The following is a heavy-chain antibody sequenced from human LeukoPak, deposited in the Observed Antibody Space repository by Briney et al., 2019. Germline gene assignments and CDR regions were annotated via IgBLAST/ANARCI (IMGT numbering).Heavy chain of an antibody. CDR1: GDSVSSKNGA. J-gene: IGHJ4*02. CDR2: TYHRSKWYN. CDR3: ARDFGTTGWHTFDY. Sequence: SQTLSLTCVVSGDSVSSKNGAWNWIRQSPSRGLEWLGRTYHRSKWYNDYAESMEGRMTISQDTSKNQYSLHLNSVTPDDTAVYYCARDFGTTGWHTFDYWGQRTLVTVSS. V-gene: IGHV6-1*01. D-gene: IGHD6-19*01.